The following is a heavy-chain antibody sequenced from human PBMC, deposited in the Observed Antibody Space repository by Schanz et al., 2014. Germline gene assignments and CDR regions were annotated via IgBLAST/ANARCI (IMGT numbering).Heavy chain of an antibody. V-gene: IGHV4-39*06. CDR2: MYSSGST. Sequence: LQLQESGPGLVKASETLSLTCSVSGGSINSGGYRWGWIRQPPGKGLEWIGTMYSSGSTYYNPSLKSRFPISVDTPKNQFPLTLRSVTAVDTAVYYCASKGLTTDAFDIWGQGTMVTVSS. J-gene: IGHJ3*02. D-gene: IGHD2-8*01. CDR3: ASKGLTTDAFDI. CDR1: GGSINSGGYR.